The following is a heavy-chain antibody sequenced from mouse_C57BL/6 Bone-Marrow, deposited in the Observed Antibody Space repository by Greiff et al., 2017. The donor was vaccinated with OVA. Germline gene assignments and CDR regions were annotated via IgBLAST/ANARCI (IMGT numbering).Heavy chain of an antibody. CDR1: GYSFTGYF. J-gene: IGHJ2*01. CDR3: ARKAYGNYAYFDY. D-gene: IGHD2-1*01. V-gene: IGHV1-20*01. Sequence: VQLQQSGPELVKPGDSVKISCKASGYSFTGYFMNWVMQSHGKSLEWIGRINPYNGDTFYNQKFKGKATLTVDKSSSTAHMELRSLTSEDSAVYYCARKAYGNYAYFDYWGQGTTLTVSS. CDR2: INPYNGDT.